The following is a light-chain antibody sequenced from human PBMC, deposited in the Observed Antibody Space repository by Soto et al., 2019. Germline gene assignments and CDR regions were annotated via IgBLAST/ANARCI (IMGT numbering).Light chain of an antibody. CDR1: QGIATG. V-gene: IGKV1-13*02. CDR2: DAS. Sequence: IQVTQSPASLSASIGDTVTISCRASQGIATGLDWYQQKPAAPPKLLIYDASTLERGIPSRFSGRGSGTHFILTINNLQPEAFETYYRQQFNSPFGQGTRLEIK. J-gene: IGKJ5*01. CDR3: QQFNSP.